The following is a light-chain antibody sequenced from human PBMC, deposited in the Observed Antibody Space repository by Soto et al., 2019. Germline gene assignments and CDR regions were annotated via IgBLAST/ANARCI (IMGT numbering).Light chain of an antibody. CDR1: QSISSY. V-gene: IGKV1-39*01. CDR3: QQSYNTPGT. Sequence: DIQMTPSPSSLSASVGDRVTITCRASQSISSYLNWYQQKPGKAPKLLIYAASSLQSGVPSRFSGSGSGTDFTLTISSLQPEDFATYYCQQSYNTPGTFGGGTKVDIK. CDR2: AAS. J-gene: IGKJ4*01.